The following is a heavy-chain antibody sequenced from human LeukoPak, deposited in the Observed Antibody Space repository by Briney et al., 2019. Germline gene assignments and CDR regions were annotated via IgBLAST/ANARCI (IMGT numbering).Heavy chain of an antibody. D-gene: IGHD1-1*01. CDR2: IYHSGST. J-gene: IGHJ6*03. CDR1: GGSISSRSYF. V-gene: IGHV4-39*07. Sequence: PSETLSLTCTVSGGSISSRSYFWGWIRQSPGKGLEWIGSIYHSGSTYYNPSLKSRVTISVDTSKNQFSLKLSSVTAADTAVYSCAGTTSKPFWYYYYYMDVWGKGTTVTVSS. CDR3: AGTTSKPFWYYYYYMDV.